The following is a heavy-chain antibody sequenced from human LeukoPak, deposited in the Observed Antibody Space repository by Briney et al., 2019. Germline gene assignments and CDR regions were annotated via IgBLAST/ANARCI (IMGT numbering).Heavy chain of an antibody. CDR2: IIPILGLE. V-gene: IGHV1-69*04. CDR1: GFTVSSNY. Sequence: PGGSLRLSCAASGFTVSSNYMSWVRQAPGQGLEWMGRIIPILGLEKNAQKFQGRVTMTADKSTSTAYMELSSLRSDDTAVYYCARDGEDVIGEPAAMGYSYYGMDVWGQGTTVTVSS. J-gene: IGHJ6*02. CDR3: ARDGEDVIGEPAAMGYSYYGMDV. D-gene: IGHD2-2*01.